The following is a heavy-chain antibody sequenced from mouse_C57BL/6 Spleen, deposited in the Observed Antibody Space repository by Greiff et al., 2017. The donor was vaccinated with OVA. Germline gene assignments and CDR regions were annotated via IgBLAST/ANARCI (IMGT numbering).Heavy chain of an antibody. CDR2: IDPSDSET. V-gene: IGHV1-52*01. J-gene: IGHJ4*01. D-gene: IGHD2-5*01. CDR3: ARNSNYDAMDY. Sequence: QVQLQQSGAELARPGSSVKLSCKASGYTFTSYWMHWVKQRPIQGLEWIGNIDPSDSETHYNQKFKDKATLTVDKSSSTAYMQLSSLTSEDSAVYYCARNSNYDAMDYWGQGTSVTVSS. CDR1: GYTFTSYW.